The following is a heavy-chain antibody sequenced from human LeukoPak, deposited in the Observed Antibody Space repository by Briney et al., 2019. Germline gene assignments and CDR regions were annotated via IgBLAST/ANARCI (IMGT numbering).Heavy chain of an antibody. D-gene: IGHD2-21*02. CDR1: GGSISSSSYY. J-gene: IGHJ2*01. CDR2: IYYSGST. CDR3: ARDALDCGGDCSDPRRYWYFDL. V-gene: IGHV4-39*07. Sequence: SETLSLTCTVSGGSISSSSYYWGWIRQPPGKGLEWIGSIYYSGSTYYNPSLKSRVTISVDTSKNQFSLKLSSVTAADTAVYYCARDALDCGGDCSDPRRYWYFDLWGRGTLVTVSS.